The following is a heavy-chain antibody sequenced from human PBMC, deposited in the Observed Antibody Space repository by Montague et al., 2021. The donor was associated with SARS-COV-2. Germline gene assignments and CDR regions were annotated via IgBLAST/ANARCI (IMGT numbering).Heavy chain of an antibody. CDR3: ARGVLRYFDWLLSGYYYYYMDV. J-gene: IGHJ6*03. Sequence: SGKVSCKASGYPFTSYDINWVRQATGQGLEWMGWMNPNSGNTGYAQKFQGRVTMTRNTSISTAYMELSSLRSEDTAVYYCARGVLRYFDWLLSGYYYYYMDVWGKGTTVTVSS. V-gene: IGHV1-8*01. CDR2: MNPNSGNT. D-gene: IGHD3-9*01. CDR1: GYPFTSYD.